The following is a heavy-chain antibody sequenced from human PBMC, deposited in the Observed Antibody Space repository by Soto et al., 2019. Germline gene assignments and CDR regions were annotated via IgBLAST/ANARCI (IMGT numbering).Heavy chain of an antibody. CDR1: GYTLTSYG. CDR3: ASGYYYGSGSSAVDAFDI. V-gene: IGHV1-18*01. D-gene: IGHD3-10*01. Sequence: ASVKVSCKASGYTLTSYGISWVRQAPGQGLEWMGWISAYNGNTNYAQKLQGRVTMTTDTSTSTAYMELRSLRSDDTAVYYCASGYYYGSGSSAVDAFDIWGQGTMVTVSS. CDR2: ISAYNGNT. J-gene: IGHJ3*02.